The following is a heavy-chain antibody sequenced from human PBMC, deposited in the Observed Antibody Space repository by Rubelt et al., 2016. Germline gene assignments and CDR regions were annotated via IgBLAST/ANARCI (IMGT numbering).Heavy chain of an antibody. D-gene: IGHD3-3*01. CDR1: GGTFSSYA. CDR3: ARDIIHDRITHNDV. J-gene: IGHJ6*02. V-gene: IGHV1-69*04. Sequence: QVQLVQSGAEVKKPGSSVKVSCKASGGTFSSYAISWVRQAPGQGLEWMGRIIPILSIANYAQTFQGRVTITADKSTSTAYMELSSLRSEDTAVYYCARDIIHDRITHNDVWGQGTTVTVSS. CDR2: IIPILSIA.